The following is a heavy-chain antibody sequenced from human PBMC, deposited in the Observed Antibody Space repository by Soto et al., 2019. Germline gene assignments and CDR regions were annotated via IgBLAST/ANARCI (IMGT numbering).Heavy chain of an antibody. CDR1: GFTFSGAW. V-gene: IGHV3-15*01. J-gene: IGHJ4*02. CDR2: IKSKFDGGRI. CDR3: TTSVTGTPRAIDY. D-gene: IGHD1-7*01. Sequence: EVHLVESGGGPVKPGGSLRISCAASGFTFSGAWMSWVRQAPGKGLEWVGRIKSKFDGGRIDYAASVKGRFPISRDDSTNTLFLQMNSLKTEDTAVYFCTTSVTGTPRAIDYWGQGTLVTVSS.